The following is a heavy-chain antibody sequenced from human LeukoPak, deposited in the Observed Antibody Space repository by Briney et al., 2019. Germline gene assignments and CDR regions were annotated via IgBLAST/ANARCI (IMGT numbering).Heavy chain of an antibody. CDR1: GYTFTSYG. Sequence: ASVKVSCKASGYTFTSYGISWVRQAPGQGLEWMGWISAYNGNTNYAQKLQGRVTMTTDTSTSTAYIELRSLRSDDTAVYYCARQDYYDSSGYYYVGYSFDYWGQGTLVTVSS. D-gene: IGHD3-22*01. V-gene: IGHV1-18*01. J-gene: IGHJ4*02. CDR2: ISAYNGNT. CDR3: ARQDYYDSSGYYYVGYSFDY.